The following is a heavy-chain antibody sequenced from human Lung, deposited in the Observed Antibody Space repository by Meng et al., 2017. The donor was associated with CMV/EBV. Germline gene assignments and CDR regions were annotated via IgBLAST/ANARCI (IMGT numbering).Heavy chain of an antibody. D-gene: IGHD3-3*01. Sequence: SETLSLXCTVSGGSVSSTNSYWGWLRQPPGKGLEWIGTIYYSGTTHYNPSLKSRVTISVDTSKNQFSLKLNSVTAADTAVYFCARDGYYDFWSGQYKPSNWFDPXGQGXLVTVSS. CDR2: IYYSGTT. V-gene: IGHV4-39*07. J-gene: IGHJ5*02. CDR1: GGSVSSTNSY. CDR3: ARDGYYDFWSGQYKPSNWFDP.